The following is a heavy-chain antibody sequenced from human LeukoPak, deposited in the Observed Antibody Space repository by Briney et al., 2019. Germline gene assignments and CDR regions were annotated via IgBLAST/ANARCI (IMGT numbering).Heavy chain of an antibody. Sequence: SETLSLTCTVSGGSISSGDYYWRWIRQPPGKGLEWIGYIYYSGSTYYNPSLKSRITMSVDTSKNQFSLKLSSVTAADTAVYYCATDSYYYDSGGYRTFDYWGQGTLVTASS. V-gene: IGHV4-30-4*01. D-gene: IGHD3-22*01. CDR1: GGSISSGDYY. CDR2: IYYSGST. CDR3: ATDSYYYDSGGYRTFDY. J-gene: IGHJ4*02.